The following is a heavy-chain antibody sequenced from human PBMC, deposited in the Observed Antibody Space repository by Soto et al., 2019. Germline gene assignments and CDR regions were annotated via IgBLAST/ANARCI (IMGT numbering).Heavy chain of an antibody. D-gene: IGHD3-10*01. Sequence: GGSLRLSCAASGFTFSSYWMSWVRQAPGKGLEWVANIKQDGSEKYYVDSVKGRFTISRDNAKNSLYLQMNSLRAEDTAVYYCAIAINYGSENYGIDYWGQGTLVTVSS. CDR2: IKQDGSEK. V-gene: IGHV3-7*01. CDR1: GFTFSSYW. CDR3: AIAINYGSENYGIDY. J-gene: IGHJ4*02.